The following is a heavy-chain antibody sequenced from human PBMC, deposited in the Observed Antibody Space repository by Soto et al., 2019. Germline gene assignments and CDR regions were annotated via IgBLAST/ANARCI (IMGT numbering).Heavy chain of an antibody. Sequence: ASVKISCKASGYTFTSYDINWVRQATGQGLEWMGWMNPNSGNTGYAQKFQGRVTMTRNTSISTAYMELSSLRSEDTAVYYCARGVDKDGNWFDPWGQGTLVTVSS. J-gene: IGHJ5*02. CDR2: MNPNSGNT. V-gene: IGHV1-8*01. CDR1: GYTFTSYD. CDR3: ARGVDKDGNWFDP. D-gene: IGHD2-15*01.